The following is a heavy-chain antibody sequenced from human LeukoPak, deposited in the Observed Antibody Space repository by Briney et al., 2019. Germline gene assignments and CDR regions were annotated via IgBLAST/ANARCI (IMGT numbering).Heavy chain of an antibody. CDR1: GGTFSSYA. CDR3: AREIAVAGRYYFDY. V-gene: IGHV1-69*05. D-gene: IGHD6-19*01. J-gene: IGHJ4*02. CDR2: IIPIFGTA. Sequence: GASVKVSCKASGGTFSSYAISWVRQAPGQGLEWMGGIIPIFGTANHAQKFQGRVTITTDESTSTAYMELSSLRSEDTAVYYCAREIAVAGRYYFDYWGQGTLVTVSS.